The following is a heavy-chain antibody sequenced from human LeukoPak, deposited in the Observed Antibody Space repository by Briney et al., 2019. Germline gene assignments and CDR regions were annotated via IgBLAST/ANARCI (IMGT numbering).Heavy chain of an antibody. CDR3: AREERYFDWVDAFDI. D-gene: IGHD3-9*01. Sequence: SETLSLTCTVSGGSISSYYWSWIRQPAGKGLEWIGRIYTSGSTNYNPSLKSRVTMSVATSKNQFSLKLSSVTAADTAVYYCAREERYFDWVDAFDIWGQGTMVTVSS. CDR2: IYTSGST. V-gene: IGHV4-4*07. CDR1: GGSISSYY. J-gene: IGHJ3*02.